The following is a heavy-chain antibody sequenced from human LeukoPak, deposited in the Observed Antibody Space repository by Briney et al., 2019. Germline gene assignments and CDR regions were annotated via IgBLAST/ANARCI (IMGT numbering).Heavy chain of an antibody. CDR1: GASISSTTYY. CDR2: IYYGGIT. Sequence: SETLSLTCTVSGASISSTTYYWVWIRQPPGKGLEWIGSIYYGGITYYNPSLKSRVTISVDTSKNQFSLKLSSVTAADTAVYYCARDRRQQPFDYWGQGTLVTVSS. J-gene: IGHJ4*02. D-gene: IGHD6-13*01. CDR3: ARDRRQQPFDY. V-gene: IGHV4-39*07.